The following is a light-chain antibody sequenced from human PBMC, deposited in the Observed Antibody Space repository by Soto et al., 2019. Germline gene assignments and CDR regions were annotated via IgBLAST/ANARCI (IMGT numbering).Light chain of an antibody. V-gene: IGKV1-27*01. CDR2: GAS. CDR3: QNYNSAPLT. Sequence: IQMTQSPSSLSASVGDRVTITCRASQGISKHLAWYQQRPGKVPKVLIYGASSLQSGVPSRFSGSGSGTEFILTISSLQPEDVATYYCQNYNSAPLTFVGGTKVDIK. CDR1: QGISKH. J-gene: IGKJ4*01.